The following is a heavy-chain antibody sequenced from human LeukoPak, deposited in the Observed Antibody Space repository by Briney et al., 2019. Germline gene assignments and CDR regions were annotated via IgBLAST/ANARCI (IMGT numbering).Heavy chain of an antibody. CDR2: ISSSSSYI. CDR3: AKHTAELYGSGSYNPDAFDI. J-gene: IGHJ3*02. V-gene: IGHV3-21*04. Sequence: GGSLRLSCAASGFTFSTYCMNWVRQAPGKGLEWVSSISSSSSYIYYADSVKGRFTISRDNAKNSLYLQMNSLRAEDTAVYYCAKHTAELYGSGSYNPDAFDIWGQGTMVTVSS. CDR1: GFTFSTYC. D-gene: IGHD3-10*01.